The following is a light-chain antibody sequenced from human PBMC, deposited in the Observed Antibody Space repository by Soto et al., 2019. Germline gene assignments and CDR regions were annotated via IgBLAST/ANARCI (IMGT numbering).Light chain of an antibody. CDR1: QVISTS. CDR2: AAS. V-gene: IGKV1-9*01. J-gene: IGKJ1*01. CDR3: QQYNNWPPT. Sequence: GESVTITCRASQVISTSLAWYQVKPGKAPKLLIYAASTLESGVPSRFSATVSGTEFSLTITSLQPEDFATYYCQQYNNWPPTFGQGTKVDI.